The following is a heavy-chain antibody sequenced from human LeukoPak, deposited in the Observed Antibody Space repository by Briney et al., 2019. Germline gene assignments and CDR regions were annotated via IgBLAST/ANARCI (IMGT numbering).Heavy chain of an antibody. CDR3: ARTMVTAGHSYFDY. V-gene: IGHV1-18*01. CDR2: ISAYNGNT. CDR1: GYTFTSYG. D-gene: IGHD3-10*01. Sequence: ASVKVSCKASGYTFTSYGISWVRQAPGQGLEWMGWISAYNGNTNYAQKLQGRVSMTTDTSTSTVYMELRSLRSDNTAVYYCARTMVTAGHSYFDYWGQGTLVTVSS. J-gene: IGHJ4*02.